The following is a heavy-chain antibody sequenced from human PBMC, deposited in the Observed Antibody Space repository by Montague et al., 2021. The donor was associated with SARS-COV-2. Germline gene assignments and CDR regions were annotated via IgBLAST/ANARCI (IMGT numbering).Heavy chain of an antibody. J-gene: IGHJ4*02. CDR3: AGQRASSPFDH. D-gene: IGHD6-13*01. CDR1: GGSISTSTYY. V-gene: IGHV4-39*01. Sequence: SETLSLTCTVSGGSISTSTYYWGWIRQPPGKGLEWIGSIDYTESTFYNRSLKSRVTISVDTSQNQFSLKLSSVTAADTAMYYCAGQRASSPFDHWGQGTLVTVSS. CDR2: IDYTEST.